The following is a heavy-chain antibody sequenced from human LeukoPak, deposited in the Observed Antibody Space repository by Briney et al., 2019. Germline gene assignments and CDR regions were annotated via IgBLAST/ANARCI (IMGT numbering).Heavy chain of an antibody. CDR3: ARDNWNYGSSMDV. CDR2: INHSGST. D-gene: IGHD1-7*01. Sequence: NPSETLSLTCAVYGGSFSGYYWSWIRQPPGKGLEWIGEINHSGSTNYNPSLKSRVTISVDTSKNQFSLKLSSVTAADTAVYHCARDNWNYGSSMDVWGQGTTVTVSS. V-gene: IGHV4-34*01. J-gene: IGHJ6*02. CDR1: GGSFSGYY.